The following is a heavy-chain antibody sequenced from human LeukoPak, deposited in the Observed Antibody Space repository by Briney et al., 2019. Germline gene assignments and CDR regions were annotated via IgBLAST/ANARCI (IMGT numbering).Heavy chain of an antibody. CDR1: GFTFNNYD. V-gene: IGHV3-23*01. Sequence: GGALRLSCAASGFTFNNYDITWVRQAPGKGLEWVSNINGSVSTTYYAYAVKGRFNISRDNSKNTLFLQMNSLRDEDTAVYYCAKDNKAGYDGVLDYWGQGTLVTVSS. J-gene: IGHJ4*02. D-gene: IGHD3-3*01. CDR2: INGSVSTT. CDR3: AKDNKAGYDGVLDY.